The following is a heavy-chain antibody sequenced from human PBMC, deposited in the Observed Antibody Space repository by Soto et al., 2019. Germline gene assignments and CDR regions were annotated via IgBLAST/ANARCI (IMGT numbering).Heavy chain of an antibody. CDR1: GGTFSSYA. CDR2: IIPIFGTA. J-gene: IGHJ5*02. Sequence: SVKVSCKASGGTFSSYAISWVRQAPGQGPEWMGGIIPIFGTANYAQKFQGRVTITADESTSTAYMELSSLRSEDTAVYYCARDQGYSRNLVHWGQGTLVTVSS. CDR3: ARDQGYSRNLVH. V-gene: IGHV1-69*13. D-gene: IGHD4-4*01.